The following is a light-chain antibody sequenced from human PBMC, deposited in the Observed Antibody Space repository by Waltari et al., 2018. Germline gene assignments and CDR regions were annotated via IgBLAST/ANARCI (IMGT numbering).Light chain of an antibody. J-gene: IGLJ2*01. CDR2: EAD. Sequence: QSALTQPPSASGSLGPSVTISCTGPSSDIPYFSWFHLHPDKAPKVLPYEADNRPPGFSGRFSGSRAGATAYLTVSGLRGDDEADYYCASYAAGDNFLFGGGTKVTVL. CDR3: ASYAAGDNFL. V-gene: IGLV2-8*01. CDR1: SSDIPY.